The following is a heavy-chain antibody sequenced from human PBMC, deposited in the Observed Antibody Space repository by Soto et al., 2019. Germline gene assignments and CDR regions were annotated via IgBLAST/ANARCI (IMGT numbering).Heavy chain of an antibody. CDR3: AKVSYYYGMDV. CDR2: ISYDGSNK. V-gene: IGHV3-30*18. Sequence: QVQLVESGGGVVQPGRSLRLSCAASGCTFSSYGMHWVRQAPGKGLEWVAVISYDGSNKYYADSVKGRFTISRDNSKNTLYLQMNSLRAEDTAVYYCAKVSYYYGMDVWGQGTTVTVSS. J-gene: IGHJ6*02. CDR1: GCTFSSYG.